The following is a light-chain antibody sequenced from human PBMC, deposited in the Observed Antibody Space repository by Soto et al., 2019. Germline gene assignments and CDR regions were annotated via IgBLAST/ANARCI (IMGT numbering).Light chain of an antibody. CDR1: QSGLYSSNNKNY. V-gene: IGKV4-1*01. CDR3: QQYYSTPGT. CDR2: WAS. Sequence: DIVMTQSPDSLAVSLGERATINCKSSQSGLYSSNNKNYLAWYQQKPGQPPKLLIYWASTRESGVPVRFSGSGSGTDFTLTISSLQAEDVAVYYCQQYYSTPGTFGQGTKVEIK. J-gene: IGKJ1*01.